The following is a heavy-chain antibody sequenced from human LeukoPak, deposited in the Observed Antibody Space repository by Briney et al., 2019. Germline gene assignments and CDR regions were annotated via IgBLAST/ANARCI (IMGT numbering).Heavy chain of an antibody. CDR2: ISAYNGNT. V-gene: IGHV1-18*01. D-gene: IGHD2-15*01. Sequence: GASVKVSCKASGYTFTSYGISWVRQAPGQGLEWMGWISAYNGNTNYAQKLQGRVTMTTDTSTSTAYMELRSLRSDDTAVYYCAREDCGYSGGSCYENWFDPWGQGTLVTVSS. CDR3: AREDCGYSGGSCYENWFDP. J-gene: IGHJ5*02. CDR1: GYTFTSYG.